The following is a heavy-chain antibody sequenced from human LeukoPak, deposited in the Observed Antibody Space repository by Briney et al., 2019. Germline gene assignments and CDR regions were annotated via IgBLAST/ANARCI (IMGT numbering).Heavy chain of an antibody. D-gene: IGHD3-10*01. CDR2: IYSGDRT. Sequence: PGESLSLSCAASGFTVSINYMSWARQAPGKGLECVSIIYSGDRTDYADSLKGRFTISRDTSKNTLYLQMSCLSAEDTAVYYCARDVRKQGLWSWGQGTLVTVSS. CDR3: ARDVRKQGLWS. CDR1: GFTVSINY. V-gene: IGHV3-66*01. J-gene: IGHJ4*02.